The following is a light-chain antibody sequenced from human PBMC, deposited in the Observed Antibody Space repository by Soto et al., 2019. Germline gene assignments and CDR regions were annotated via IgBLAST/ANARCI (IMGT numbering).Light chain of an antibody. J-gene: IGKJ1*01. CDR1: ESIRTW. Sequence: DIQMAQSPSTLSASIGDRVTITCRGSESIRTWLAWYQHKPGKAPKFLIYDASSLESGVPSRFSGSGSGTEFTLTISNLQPDDFATYFCQQYHNYKRKFGHGTQVDIK. V-gene: IGKV1-5*01. CDR3: QQYHNYKRK. CDR2: DAS.